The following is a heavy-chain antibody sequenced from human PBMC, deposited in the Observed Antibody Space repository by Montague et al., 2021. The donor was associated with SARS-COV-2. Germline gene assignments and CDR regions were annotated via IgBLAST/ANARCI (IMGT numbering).Heavy chain of an antibody. CDR2: IYSGGNT. D-gene: IGHD2-15*01. J-gene: IGHJ6*02. Sequence: SLRLSCAASGFTVTYNYMSWVRQAPGKGLEWVSVIYSGGNTYYADSVKGRFTISRDDSKNTLHLQMNSLRAEDTAVYYCARDYCSGGICYGGYGMDVWGQGTTVTVSS. CDR3: ARDYCSGGICYGGYGMDV. V-gene: IGHV3-53*01. CDR1: GFTVTYNY.